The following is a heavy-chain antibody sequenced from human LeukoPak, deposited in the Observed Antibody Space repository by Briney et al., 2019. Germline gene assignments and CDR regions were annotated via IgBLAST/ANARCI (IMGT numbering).Heavy chain of an antibody. CDR3: ARSTFYSAGSYFYYGMDV. J-gene: IGHJ6*02. CDR2: ISSGGNYI. CDR1: GFTFSNSN. V-gene: IGHV3-21*01. Sequence: PGGSLRLSCAASGFTFSNSNMNWVRQAPGKGLEWVSSISSGGNYIYYPESVKGRFTVSRDNAKNSLYLQMNSLRAEDTAVYYCARSTFYSAGSYFYYGMDVWGQGTTVTVSS. D-gene: IGHD6-19*01.